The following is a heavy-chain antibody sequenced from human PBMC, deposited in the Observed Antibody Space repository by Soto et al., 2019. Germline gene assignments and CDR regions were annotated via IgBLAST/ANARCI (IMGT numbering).Heavy chain of an antibody. CDR1: GFAFSLYG. CDR3: ARGTGHYYYGMDV. Sequence: QVPLVESGGGVVQPGRSLRLSCAASGFAFSLYGIHWVRQAPGKGLEWLAIIWYDGSDKYYADSVKGRFTISRDNSKNTLYLQMSSLRAEDTAVYYCARGTGHYYYGMDVWGQGTTVTVSS. J-gene: IGHJ6*02. D-gene: IGHD1-1*01. V-gene: IGHV3-33*01. CDR2: IWYDGSDK.